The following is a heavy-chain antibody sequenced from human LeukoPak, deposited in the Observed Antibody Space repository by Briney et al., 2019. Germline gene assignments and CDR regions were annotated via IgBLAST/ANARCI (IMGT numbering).Heavy chain of an antibody. V-gene: IGHV1-24*01. D-gene: IGHD6-13*01. CDR1: GYTLTELS. CDR2: FDPEDGET. Sequence: ASVKVSCKVSGYTLTELSIHWVRQVPGKGLEWMGGFDPEDGETIYAQKFQGRLTLTEDTSTDTAYMELSSLRSEDTAVYYCATLSLYSSSWSPSDYWGQGTLVTVSS. CDR3: ATLSLYSSSWSPSDY. J-gene: IGHJ4*02.